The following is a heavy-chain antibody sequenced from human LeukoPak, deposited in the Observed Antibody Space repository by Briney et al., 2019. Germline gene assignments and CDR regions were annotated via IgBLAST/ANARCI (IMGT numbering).Heavy chain of an antibody. D-gene: IGHD2-15*01. V-gene: IGHV3-30*18. CDR3: AKCSGGSCYYYGMDV. CDR2: ISNDGSNK. Sequence: GGSLRLSCAASGFTFSSYGMHWVRQAPGKGLEWVAVISNDGSNKYYADSVKGRFSISRDNSKNTLYLQMNSLRGEDTAVYYCAKCSGGSCYYYGMDVWGQGTTVTVSS. CDR1: GFTFSSYG. J-gene: IGHJ6*02.